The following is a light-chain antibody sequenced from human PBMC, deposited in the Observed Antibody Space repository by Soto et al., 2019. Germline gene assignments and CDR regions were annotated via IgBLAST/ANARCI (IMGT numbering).Light chain of an antibody. CDR1: QSLNSR. J-gene: IGKJ5*01. CDR2: DAS. V-gene: IGKV1-5*01. Sequence: DIQLTQSPSTLSASVGDRVTLTCRAAQSLNSRLAWYQHRPGKAPRLLIYDASTLESGVPSRFSGSGSGTEFTLTISSLQSEDFAVYYCQQYNNWPPTFGQGTRLEIK. CDR3: QQYNNWPPT.